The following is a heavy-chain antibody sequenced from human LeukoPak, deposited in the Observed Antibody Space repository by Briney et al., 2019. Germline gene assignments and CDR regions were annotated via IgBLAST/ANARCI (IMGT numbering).Heavy chain of an antibody. Sequence: ASVKVSCKASGYTFTGYYMHWVRQAPGQGLEWMGWINPNSGGTNYAQKFQGRVTMTRDTSISTAYMELSRLRSDDTAVYYCARAVQTPTASGSYLVDYWGQGTLVTVSS. CDR3: ARAVQTPTASGSYLVDY. CDR2: INPNSGGT. D-gene: IGHD3-10*01. V-gene: IGHV1-2*02. J-gene: IGHJ4*02. CDR1: GYTFTGYY.